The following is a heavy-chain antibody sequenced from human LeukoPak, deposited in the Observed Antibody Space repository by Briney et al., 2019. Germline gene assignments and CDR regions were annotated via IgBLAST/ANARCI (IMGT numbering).Heavy chain of an antibody. CDR1: GGSFSGYY. Sequence: SETLSLTCAVYGGSFSGYYWSWMRQPPGKGLERIGSIYYSGSNYYNPSLKSRVTISVDTSKNQFSLKLSSVTAADTAVYYCARVPRGYSYGGIDYWGEGTLLTVSS. J-gene: IGHJ4*02. CDR3: ARVPRGYSYGGIDY. CDR2: IYYSGSN. D-gene: IGHD5-18*01. V-gene: IGHV4-34*01.